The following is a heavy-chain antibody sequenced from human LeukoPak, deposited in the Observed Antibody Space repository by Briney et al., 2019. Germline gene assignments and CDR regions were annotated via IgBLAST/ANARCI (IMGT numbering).Heavy chain of an antibody. J-gene: IGHJ4*02. V-gene: IGHV3-23*01. CDR1: GFTFTSYA. Sequence: GGSLRLSCAASGFTFTSYAMSWVRQAPGKGLEWVSSISGSASNTYYADSVKGRFTISRDNSKNTLYLQMNSLRVEDTAVYYCAKDRSDNSTWYVGSHWGQGTLVTVSS. CDR2: ISGSASNT. CDR3: AKDRSDNSTWYVGSH. D-gene: IGHD2/OR15-2a*01.